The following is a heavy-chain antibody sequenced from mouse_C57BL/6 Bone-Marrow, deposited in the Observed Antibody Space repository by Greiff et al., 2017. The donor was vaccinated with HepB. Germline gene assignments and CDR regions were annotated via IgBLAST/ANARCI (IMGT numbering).Heavy chain of an antibody. D-gene: IGHD1-1*01. CDR3: ARWGYGSSNWYFDV. V-gene: IGHV5-16*01. CDR1: GFTFSDYY. CDR2: INYDGSST. J-gene: IGHJ1*03. Sequence: EVNLVESEGGLVQPGSSMKLSCTASGFTFSDYYMAWVRQVPEKGLEWVANINYDGSSTYYLDSLKSRFIISRDNAKNILDLQMSSLKSEDTATYYCARWGYGSSNWYFDVWGTGTTVTVSS.